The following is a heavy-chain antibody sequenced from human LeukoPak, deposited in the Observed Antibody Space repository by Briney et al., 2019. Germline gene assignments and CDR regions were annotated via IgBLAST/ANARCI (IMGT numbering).Heavy chain of an antibody. V-gene: IGHV3-23*01. CDR1: GFTFSSYA. CDR3: AKDSGIVVVPAAPDY. Sequence: GGSLRLSCAASGFTFSSYAMSWVRQAPGKGLEWVSAISGSGGSAYYADSVKGRFTISRDNSKNTLYLQMNSLRAEDTAVYYCAKDSGIVVVPAAPDYWGQGTLVTVSS. D-gene: IGHD2-2*01. J-gene: IGHJ4*02. CDR2: ISGSGGSA.